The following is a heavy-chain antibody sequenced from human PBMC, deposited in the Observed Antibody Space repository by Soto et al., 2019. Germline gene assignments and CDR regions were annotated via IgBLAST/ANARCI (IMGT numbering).Heavy chain of an antibody. CDR2: ISAYNGNT. D-gene: IGHD2-2*01. CDR3: ARDPLTRYCSGPSCYLGYAFDI. Sequence: GASVKVSCKASGYTFTSFGISWVRQAPRQGLEWMGWISAYNGNTKYAQKFQGRVTITTDTSTSTAFIELRSLRSDDTAVYYCARDPLTRYCSGPSCYLGYAFDIWGQGTMVTVSS. V-gene: IGHV1-18*01. CDR1: GYTFTSFG. J-gene: IGHJ3*02.